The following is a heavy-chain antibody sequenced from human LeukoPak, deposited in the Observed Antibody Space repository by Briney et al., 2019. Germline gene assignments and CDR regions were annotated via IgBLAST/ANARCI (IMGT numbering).Heavy chain of an antibody. CDR2: FDPEDGET. D-gene: IGHD1-14*01. CDR1: GYTLTELS. J-gene: IGHJ6*02. V-gene: IGHV1-24*01. Sequence: WASVKVSCKVSGYTLTELSMHWVRQAPGKGLEWMGGFDPEDGETIYAQKFQGRVTMTEGTSTDTAYMELSSLRSEDTAVYYCATVDLPAGMDVWGQGTTVTVSS. CDR3: ATVDLPAGMDV.